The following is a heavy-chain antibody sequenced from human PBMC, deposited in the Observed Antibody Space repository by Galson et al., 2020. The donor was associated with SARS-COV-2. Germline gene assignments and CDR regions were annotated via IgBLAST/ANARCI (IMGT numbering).Heavy chain of an antibody. D-gene: IGHD4-17*01. CDR1: GFTFSSYW. V-gene: IGHV3-74*01. CDR2: STSDGSIT. J-gene: IGHJ4*02. CDR3: ALLGGDYDY. Sequence: GGSLRLSCAASGFTFSSYWMHWVRQAPATGLVWVSHSTSDGSITRYADSVKGRFTISRDNAKSTLYLQMNSLRAEDTAVYYCALLGGDYDYWGQGTRVTVSS.